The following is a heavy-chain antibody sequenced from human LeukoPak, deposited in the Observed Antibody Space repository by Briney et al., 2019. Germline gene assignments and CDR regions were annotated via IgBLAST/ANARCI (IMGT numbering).Heavy chain of an antibody. D-gene: IGHD3-22*01. CDR3: AVYYDSSGYLDY. CDR2: IYHSGST. V-gene: IGHV4-30-2*01. J-gene: IGHJ4*02. Sequence: SSETLSLTCAVSGGSISSGGYSWSWIRQPPGKGLEWIGYIYHSGSTYYNPSLKSRVTISVDWSKNQFSLKLSSVTAADTAVYYYAVYYDSSGYLDYWGQGTLVTVSS. CDR1: GGSISSGGYS.